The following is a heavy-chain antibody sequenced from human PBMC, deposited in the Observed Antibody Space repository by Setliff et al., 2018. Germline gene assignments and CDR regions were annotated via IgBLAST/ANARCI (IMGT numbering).Heavy chain of an antibody. CDR3: ERLVRYCTRVTCQRSSDEDF. J-gene: IGHJ4*02. V-gene: IGHV1-18*01. D-gene: IGHD2-8*01. Sequence: ASVKVSCKASGYTFNHYGITWVRLAPGQGLEWMGWISAHSGNTFYAPQFQGRLVMTTDTSTNTAYMELRNLTSDDTAMYFCERLVRYCTRVTCQRSSDEDFWGQGTQVTV. CDR1: GYTFNHYG. CDR2: ISAHSGNT.